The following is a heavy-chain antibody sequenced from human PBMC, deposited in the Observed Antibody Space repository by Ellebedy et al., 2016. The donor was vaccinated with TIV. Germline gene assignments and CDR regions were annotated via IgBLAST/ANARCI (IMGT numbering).Heavy chain of an antibody. CDR1: GGSISSSDNY. Sequence: SETLSLTXTVSGGSISSSDNYWGWVRQPPGKGLEWIGLIYYTGTTHYNPSFKSRVSMSVDKSKNQCSLHLSSVTTADTAVYYCARGSSSYSPFDTWGQGALVTVSS. CDR2: IYYTGTT. D-gene: IGHD4-11*01. J-gene: IGHJ5*02. V-gene: IGHV4-61*05. CDR3: ARGSSSYSPFDT.